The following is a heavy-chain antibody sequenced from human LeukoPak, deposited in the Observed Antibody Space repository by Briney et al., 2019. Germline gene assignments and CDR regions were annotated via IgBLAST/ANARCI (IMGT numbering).Heavy chain of an antibody. CDR2: ISSSGSTI. V-gene: IGHV3-48*03. CDR3: AKDTRYSSSSLGY. D-gene: IGHD6-6*01. Sequence: GGSLRLSCAASGFTFSNYEMNWVRQAPGKGLEWVSYISSSGSTIYYADSVKGRFTISRDNSKNTLHLQMNSLRAEDTAVYYCAKDTRYSSSSLGYWGQGTLVTVSS. J-gene: IGHJ4*02. CDR1: GFTFSNYE.